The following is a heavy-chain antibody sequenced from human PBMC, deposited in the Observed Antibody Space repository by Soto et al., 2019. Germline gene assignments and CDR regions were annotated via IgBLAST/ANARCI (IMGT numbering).Heavy chain of an antibody. CDR2: IYPGDSDT. J-gene: IGHJ6*02. CDR1: GYSFTNHW. Sequence: GESLKISCKGSGYSFTNHWIAWVRQMPGKGLEWMGIIYPGDSDTRYSPSFQGQVTISADKSISIAYLQWNSLKASDTAMYYCAKVGYDFWNGLDYYYYGLDVWGQGTTVTVSS. D-gene: IGHD3-3*01. V-gene: IGHV5-51*01. CDR3: AKVGYDFWNGLDYYYYGLDV.